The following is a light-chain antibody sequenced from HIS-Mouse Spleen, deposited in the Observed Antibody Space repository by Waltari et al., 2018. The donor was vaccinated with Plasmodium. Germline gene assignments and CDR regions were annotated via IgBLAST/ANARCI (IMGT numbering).Light chain of an antibody. J-gene: IGKJ3*01. CDR3: QQYNNWSFT. CDR1: QSVSSN. V-gene: IGKV3-15*01. CDR2: GAS. Sequence: EIVMTQSPATLSVSPGERATLSCRASQSVSSNLAWYQQKPGQVPRLLIYGASTRATGSPARFSGSGYGTEFTLTISSLQSEDFAVYYCQQYNNWSFTFGPGTKVDIK.